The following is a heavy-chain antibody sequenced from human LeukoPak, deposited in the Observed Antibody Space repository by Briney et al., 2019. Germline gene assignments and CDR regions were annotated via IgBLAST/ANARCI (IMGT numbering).Heavy chain of an antibody. V-gene: IGHV3-23*01. J-gene: IGHJ3*02. CDR2: ISGSGGST. CDR1: GFTFSSYA. Sequence: PGGSLRLSCAASGFTFSSYAMSWVRQAPGKGLEWVSAISGSGGSTYYADSVKGRFTISRDNSKNTLYLQMNSLRAEDTAVYYCAKARVAYSSGWYDAFDIWGQGTMVTVSS. CDR3: AKARVAYSSGWYDAFDI. D-gene: IGHD6-19*01.